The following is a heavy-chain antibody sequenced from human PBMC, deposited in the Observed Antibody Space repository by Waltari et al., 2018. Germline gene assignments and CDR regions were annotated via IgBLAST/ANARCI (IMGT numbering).Heavy chain of an antibody. CDR1: GGTFSSYA. D-gene: IGHD5-12*01. CDR2: VNPMVGTE. V-gene: IGHV1-69*01. J-gene: IGHJ6*02. CDR3: ARVVTVATPLGDYYNGMDV. Sequence: QVQLVQSGAEVKKPGSSVKVSCKASGGTFSSYAISWVRQAPGQGLEWLGGVNPMVGTENDTQTVQGRVTITADDSTRTADVGLSKLSAEDTAVYYCARVVTVATPLGDYYNGMDVWGQGNTVTVSS.